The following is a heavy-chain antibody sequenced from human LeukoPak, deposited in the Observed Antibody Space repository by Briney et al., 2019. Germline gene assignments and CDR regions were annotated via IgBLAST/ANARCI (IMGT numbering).Heavy chain of an antibody. J-gene: IGHJ1*01. CDR2: ISGSGGST. CDR1: GFTFSSYA. D-gene: IGHD4-17*01. CDR3: AKLEPSGYGDYGEYFQH. Sequence: GGSLRLSCAASGFTFSSYAMSWVRQAPGKGLEWVSAISGSGGSTYYADSVKGRFTISRDNSKNTLYLQMNSLRAEDTAVYYCAKLEPSGYGDYGEYFQHWGQGTLVTVSS. V-gene: IGHV3-23*01.